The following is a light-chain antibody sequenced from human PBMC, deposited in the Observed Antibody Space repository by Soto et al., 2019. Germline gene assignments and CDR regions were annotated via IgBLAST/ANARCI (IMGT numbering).Light chain of an antibody. Sequence: IQMTQSPSSLSASVGDRVTMTCRTSQTISTYLNWYQQKPGKAPKLLIYAASSLQSGVPSRFSGSGSGTDFTLTISSLQPEDFATYYCQQGHSNPITLGQGTRL. CDR3: QQGHSNPIT. V-gene: IGKV1-39*01. CDR2: AAS. J-gene: IGKJ5*01. CDR1: QTISTY.